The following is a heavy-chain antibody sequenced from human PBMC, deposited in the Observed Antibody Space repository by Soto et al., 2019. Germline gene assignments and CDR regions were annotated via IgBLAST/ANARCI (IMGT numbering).Heavy chain of an antibody. CDR2: IFYSGST. Sequence: TLSLTCTVSGGSISNYYWSWIRQPPGRGLEWIGHIFYSGSTYYNPSLKSRVTISVDTSKNQFSLKLSSVTAADTAVYYCARVGGINWFDPWGQGTLVTVSS. CDR3: ARVGGINWFDP. V-gene: IGHV4-59*12. J-gene: IGHJ5*02. CDR1: GGSISNYY. D-gene: IGHD1-20*01.